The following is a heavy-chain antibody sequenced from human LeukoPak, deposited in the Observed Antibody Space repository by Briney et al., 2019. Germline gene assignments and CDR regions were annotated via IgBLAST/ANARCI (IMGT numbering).Heavy chain of an antibody. Sequence: ASVKVSCKASGYTFTGNYIHWVRQAPGQGLEWMVWINPNINGTNYAQKFQGRVTMTGDRSISTAYMELSRLRSDDTAVYYCARERTPGSGYGVDYWGQGTVVTVSS. CDR1: GYTFTGNY. CDR2: INPNINGT. D-gene: IGHD6-25*01. V-gene: IGHV1-2*02. J-gene: IGHJ4*02. CDR3: ARERTPGSGYGVDY.